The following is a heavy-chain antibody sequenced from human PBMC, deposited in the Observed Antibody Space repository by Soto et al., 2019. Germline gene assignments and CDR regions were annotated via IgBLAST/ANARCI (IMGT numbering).Heavy chain of an antibody. D-gene: IGHD4-17*01. J-gene: IGHJ6*02. CDR1: GFTFSSHE. CDR2: ISVVGSTK. V-gene: IGHV3-48*03. Sequence: EVQLVESGGGLVQPGGSLTLSCVASGFTFSSHEMKWVRQAPGKGLEWVSYISVVGSTKYYAGSVKGRSTISRDNAKNSRYLQMKSLRAEDTAVYYCARARDYDYHYSGMDVWGQGTTVTVSS. CDR3: ARARDYDYHYSGMDV.